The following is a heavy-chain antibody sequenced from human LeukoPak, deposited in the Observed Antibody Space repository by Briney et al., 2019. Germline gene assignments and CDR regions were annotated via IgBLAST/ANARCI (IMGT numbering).Heavy chain of an antibody. J-gene: IGHJ4*02. Sequence: GGSLRLSCAASGFTFSSYAMHWVRQAPGKGLEWVAVISYDGSNKYYADSVKGRFTISRDNSKNTPYLQMNSLRAEDTAVYNCARADWQVPSSSSSFDYWGQGTLVTVSS. V-gene: IGHV3-30*04. CDR2: ISYDGSNK. CDR1: GFTFSSYA. CDR3: ARADWQVPSSSSSFDY. D-gene: IGHD6-6*01.